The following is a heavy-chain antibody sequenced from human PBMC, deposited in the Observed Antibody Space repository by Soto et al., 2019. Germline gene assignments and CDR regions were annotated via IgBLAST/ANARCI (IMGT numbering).Heavy chain of an antibody. Sequence: ASVKVSCKVSGYTLTELSMHWVRQAPGKGLEWMGGFDPEDGETIYAQKFQGRVTMTEDTSTNTAYMELSSLRSEDTAVYYCARSIVVVTALDYWGQGTLVTVSS. CDR1: GYTLTELS. J-gene: IGHJ4*02. CDR3: ARSIVVVTALDY. V-gene: IGHV1-24*01. D-gene: IGHD2-21*02. CDR2: FDPEDGET.